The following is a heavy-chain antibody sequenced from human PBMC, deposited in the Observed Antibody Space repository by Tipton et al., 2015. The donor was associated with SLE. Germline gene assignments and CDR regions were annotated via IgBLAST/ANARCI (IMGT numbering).Heavy chain of an antibody. Sequence: TLSLTCTVSGGSISSSSYYWGWIRQPPGKGLEWIGSIYYSGSTYYNPSLKSRVTISVDTSKNQFSLKLSSVTAADTAVYYCARGAVPFDLWGRGTLVTVSS. CDR2: IYYSGST. CDR3: ARGAVPFDL. V-gene: IGHV4-39*07. D-gene: IGHD6-19*01. CDR1: GGSISSSSYY. J-gene: IGHJ2*01.